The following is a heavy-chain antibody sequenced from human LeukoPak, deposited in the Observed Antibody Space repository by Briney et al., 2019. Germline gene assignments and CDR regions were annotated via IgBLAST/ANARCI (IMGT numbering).Heavy chain of an antibody. CDR3: ARGASGDAFDI. CDR2: IYHSGST. D-gene: IGHD1-26*01. J-gene: IGHJ3*02. Sequence: SQNLSLTCAVSGGSISSGGYSWSWIRQPPGKGLEWIGYIYHSGSTYYNPSLKSRVTISVDRSKNQFSLKLSSVTAADTAVYYCARGASGDAFDIWGQGTMVTVSS. V-gene: IGHV4-30-2*01. CDR1: GGSISSGGYS.